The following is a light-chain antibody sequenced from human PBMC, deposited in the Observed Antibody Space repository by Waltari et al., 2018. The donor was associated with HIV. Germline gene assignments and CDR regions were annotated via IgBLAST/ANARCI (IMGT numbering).Light chain of an antibody. CDR1: SSNIGGQY. CDR2: WNT. Sequence: QSVLSQSPSISGTPGQRVSISCSGSSSNIGGQYVSSYQQVPGTTPKLLSLWNTRRPPGVFDRFSGSVSGTSACLAISGLRSEDEADYYCAVWDVSLSAQVFGGGTTLTVL. J-gene: IGLJ3*02. CDR3: AVWDVSLSAQV. V-gene: IGLV1-47*01.